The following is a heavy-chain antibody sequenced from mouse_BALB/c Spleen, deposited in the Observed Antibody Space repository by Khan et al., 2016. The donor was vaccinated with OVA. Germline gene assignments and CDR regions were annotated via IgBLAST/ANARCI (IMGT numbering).Heavy chain of an antibody. Sequence: EVELVESGGGLVKPGGSLKLSCAASGFTFSNYAMSWVRQTPEKRLEWVATVSSGGSFTYSPDSVKGRFTIFRDNAKNTLYLQMSSLRSEDTAMYYCARQGGIYDGPFDYWGQGTTLTVSS. V-gene: IGHV5-9-3*01. J-gene: IGHJ2*01. D-gene: IGHD2-3*01. CDR1: GFTFSNYA. CDR2: VSSGGSFT. CDR3: ARQGGIYDGPFDY.